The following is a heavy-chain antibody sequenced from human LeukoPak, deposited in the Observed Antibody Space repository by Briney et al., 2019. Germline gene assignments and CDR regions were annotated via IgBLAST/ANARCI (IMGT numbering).Heavy chain of an antibody. CDR1: GGSISSYY. D-gene: IGHD6-19*01. CDR2: IYYSGST. V-gene: IGHV4-59*01. J-gene: IGHJ4*02. Sequence: PSETLSLTCTVSGGSISSYYWSWIRQPPGKGLEWIGYIYYSGSTNYNPSLKSRVTISVDTSKNQFSLKLSSVTAAGTAVYYCARGSSGWSSFDYWGQGTLVTVSS. CDR3: ARGSSGWSSFDY.